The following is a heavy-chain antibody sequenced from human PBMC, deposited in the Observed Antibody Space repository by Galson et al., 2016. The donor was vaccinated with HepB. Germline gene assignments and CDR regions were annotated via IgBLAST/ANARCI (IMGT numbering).Heavy chain of an antibody. CDR1: GFTFSSYG. J-gene: IGHJ4*02. CDR3: ARDASAERGLWVYSWYFDY. Sequence: SLRLSCAASGFTFSSYGMSWVRQAPGKGLEWVAVISYRGNNEYYADSVKGRFTISRDNSKNTLDLQMNSRRIEDTAVYFCARDASAERGLWVYSWYFDYLGQGTQVTVSS. V-gene: IGHV3-30*03. D-gene: IGHD1-20*01. CDR2: ISYRGNNE.